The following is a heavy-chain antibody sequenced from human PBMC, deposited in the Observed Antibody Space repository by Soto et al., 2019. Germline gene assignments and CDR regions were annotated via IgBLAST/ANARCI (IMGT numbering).Heavy chain of an antibody. D-gene: IGHD4-17*01. V-gene: IGHV1-2*04. Sequence: QVQLVQSGAEVKKPGASVKVSCKASGYTFTGYYMHWVRQAPGQGLEWMGWINPNSGGTNYAQKFKGWVTMTRDTSISTAYMELSRLRSDDTAVYYCARGFGSNGGDYYYYYGMDVWGQGTTVTVSS. CDR1: GYTFTGYY. CDR3: ARGFGSNGGDYYYYYGMDV. CDR2: INPNSGGT. J-gene: IGHJ6*02.